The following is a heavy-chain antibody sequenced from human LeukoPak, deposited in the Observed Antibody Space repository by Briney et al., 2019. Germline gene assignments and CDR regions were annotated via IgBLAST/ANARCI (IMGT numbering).Heavy chain of an antibody. J-gene: IGHJ4*02. Sequence: PGGSLRLSCAASGFTFSSYAMSWVRQAPGKGLEWVSAISGSGGSTYYADSVKGRLTISRDNSKNTLYLQMNNLRAEDTAVYYCAKDLWDTAMVSQSDYWGQGTLVTVSS. V-gene: IGHV3-23*01. CDR1: GFTFSSYA. CDR2: ISGSGGST. D-gene: IGHD5-18*01. CDR3: AKDLWDTAMVSQSDY.